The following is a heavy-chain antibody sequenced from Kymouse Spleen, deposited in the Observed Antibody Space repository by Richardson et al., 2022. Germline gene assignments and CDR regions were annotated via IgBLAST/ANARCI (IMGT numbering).Heavy chain of an antibody. Sequence: QVQLVESGGGVVQPGRSLRLSCAASGFTFSSYGMHWVRQAPGKGLEWVAVISYDGSNKYYADSVKGRFTISRDNSKNTLYLQMNSLRAEDTAVYYCAKDRIAAAGLDPWGQGTLVTVSS. CDR1: GFTFSSYG. V-gene: IGHV3-30*18. CDR2: ISYDGSNK. D-gene: IGHD6-13*01. CDR3: AKDRIAAAGLDP. J-gene: IGHJ5*02.